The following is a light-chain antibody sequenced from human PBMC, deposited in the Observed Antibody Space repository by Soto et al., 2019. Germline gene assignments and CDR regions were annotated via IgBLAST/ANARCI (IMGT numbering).Light chain of an antibody. CDR3: QQYGSSIT. CDR2: DAS. J-gene: IGKJ5*01. V-gene: IGKV1-5*01. Sequence: DIRLTQSPPTLAASVGDRVTITCRASQTITTWMAWYQQKPGKAPKLLVYDASTLQSGVATRFSGSGSGTEFTLTISRLEPEDFAVYYCQQYGSSITFGQGTRLDIK. CDR1: QTITTW.